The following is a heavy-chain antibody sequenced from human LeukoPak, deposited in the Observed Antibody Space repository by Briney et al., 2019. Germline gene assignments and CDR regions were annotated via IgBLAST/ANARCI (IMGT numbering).Heavy chain of an antibody. CDR2: INHSGST. V-gene: IGHV4-34*01. CDR3: AREDTAIDY. Sequence: NPSETLSLTCAVYGGSFSGYYWSWIRQPPGKGLEWIGEINHSGSTNYNPSLKSRVTISVDTSKNQFSLKLSSVTAADTAVYYCAREDTAIDYWGQGTLVTVSS. CDR1: GGSFSGYY. D-gene: IGHD5-18*01. J-gene: IGHJ4*02.